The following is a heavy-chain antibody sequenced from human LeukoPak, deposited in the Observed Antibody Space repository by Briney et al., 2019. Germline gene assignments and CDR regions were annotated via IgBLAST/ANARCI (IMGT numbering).Heavy chain of an antibody. CDR1: GGSFSGYY. CDR2: INHSGST. V-gene: IGHV4-34*01. CDR3: ARADKGRWFDP. D-gene: IGHD3-22*01. Sequence: SETLSLTCAVYGGSFSGYYWSWIRQPPGKGLEWIGEINHSGSTNYNPSLKSRVTISVDTSKNQFSLKLSSVTAADTAVYYCARADKGRWFDPWGQGTLVTVSS. J-gene: IGHJ5*02.